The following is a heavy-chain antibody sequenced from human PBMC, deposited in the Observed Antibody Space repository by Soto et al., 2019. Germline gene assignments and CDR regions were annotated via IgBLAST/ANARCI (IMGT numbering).Heavy chain of an antibody. J-gene: IGHJ4*02. D-gene: IGHD2-15*01. Sequence: PGGSLRLSCASSGFTFSSYAMHWVRQAPGKGLEWVAVISYDGSNRDYADSVKGRFTISRDNSKNTLYLQMNSLRVADTAVYYCARVPFYSGFDYWGQGTQVTVS. CDR2: ISYDGSNR. CDR3: ARVPFYSGFDY. V-gene: IGHV3-30-3*01. CDR1: GFTFSSYA.